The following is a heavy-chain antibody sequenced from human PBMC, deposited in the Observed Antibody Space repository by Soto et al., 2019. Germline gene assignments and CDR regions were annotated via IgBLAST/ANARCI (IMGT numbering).Heavy chain of an antibody. CDR1: NASISSRKW. Sequence: SETLSLTCTVSNASISSRKWWSWVRQTPGKGLEWIGEIYHSGRINRNPSLKSRVTISIEKSKNQFSLEMTSLTAADTAIYYCARGGDWKFDFWGQGSLVTVSS. D-gene: IGHD2-21*02. CDR3: ARGGDWKFDF. CDR2: IYHSGRI. V-gene: IGHV4-4*02. J-gene: IGHJ4*02.